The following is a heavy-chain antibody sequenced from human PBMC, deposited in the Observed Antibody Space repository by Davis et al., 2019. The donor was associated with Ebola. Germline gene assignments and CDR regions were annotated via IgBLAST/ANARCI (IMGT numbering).Heavy chain of an antibody. CDR1: GLTFSDYS. Sequence: GSLRLSCAASGLTFSDYSMSWVRQAPGKGLEWVSGIIGDGSHTYYAKSVRGRFTVSRDNSKNTLYLHVSDLRAEDTAIYYCAKGVSSGLDIWGQGTLVTVSS. D-gene: IGHD2-15*01. CDR2: IIGDGSHT. V-gene: IGHV3-23*01. J-gene: IGHJ3*02. CDR3: AKGVSSGLDI.